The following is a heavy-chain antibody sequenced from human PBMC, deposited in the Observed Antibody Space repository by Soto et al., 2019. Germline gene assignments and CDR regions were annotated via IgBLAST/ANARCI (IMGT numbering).Heavy chain of an antibody. CDR3: AKGLVVISNNYYFDY. Sequence: QVQLVESGGGVVQPGRSLRLSCEASGFTFSSYGMHWVRQAPGKGLEWVAVVSHDGNNKYYADSVKGRFTISRDNSKNTLYLQMNSLGGEDTAVYYCAKGLVVISNNYYFDYWGQGTLVTVSS. V-gene: IGHV3-30*18. CDR1: GFTFSSYG. D-gene: IGHD3-22*01. J-gene: IGHJ4*02. CDR2: VSHDGNNK.